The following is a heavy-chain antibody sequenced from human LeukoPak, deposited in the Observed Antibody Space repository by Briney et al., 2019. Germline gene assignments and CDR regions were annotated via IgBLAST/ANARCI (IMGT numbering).Heavy chain of an antibody. D-gene: IGHD2-2*01. Sequence: GGSLRLSCAASGFTFSSYWMHWARQAPGKGLVWVSRINSDGSSTSYADSVKGRFTISRDNAKNTLYLQMNSLRAEDTAVYYCAREDLRYCSSTSCTAKLDYWGQGTLVTVSS. CDR3: AREDLRYCSSTSCTAKLDY. V-gene: IGHV3-74*01. CDR1: GFTFSSYW. J-gene: IGHJ4*02. CDR2: INSDGSST.